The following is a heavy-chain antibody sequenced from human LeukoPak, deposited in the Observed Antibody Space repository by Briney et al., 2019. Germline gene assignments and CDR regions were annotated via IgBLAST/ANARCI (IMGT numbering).Heavy chain of an antibody. D-gene: IGHD3-10*01. CDR3: ARAKPKNMVRGLIMRRESRYYFDY. CDR2: ISSSSSYI. J-gene: IGHJ4*02. V-gene: IGHV3-21*01. Sequence: PGGSLRLSCAASRFTFSTYSMNWVRQAPGKGLEWVSSISSSSSYIYYTDSVKGRFTISRDNAKNSLYLQMNSLRAEDTAVYYCARAKPKNMVRGLIMRRESRYYFDYWGQGTLVTVSS. CDR1: RFTFSTYS.